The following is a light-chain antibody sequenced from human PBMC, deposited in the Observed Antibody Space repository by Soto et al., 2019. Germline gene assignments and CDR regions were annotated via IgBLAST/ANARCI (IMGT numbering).Light chain of an antibody. V-gene: IGLV2-14*03. CDR2: DVR. CDR1: RSDVGAFNF. Sequence: QSALTQPASVSGSPGQSITISCPGTRSDVGAFNFVSWYQQHPGKAPKLMIYDVRHRPSGVSDRFSGSKSGNTASLTIYGLQAEDEADYYCTSHTTTSPPVLFGGGTKVTVL. CDR3: TSHTTTSPPVL. J-gene: IGLJ2*01.